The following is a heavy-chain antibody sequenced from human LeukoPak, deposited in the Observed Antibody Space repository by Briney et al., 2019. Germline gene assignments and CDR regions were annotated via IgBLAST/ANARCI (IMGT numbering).Heavy chain of an antibody. J-gene: IGHJ3*02. CDR2: IYYSGST. D-gene: IGHD3-3*01. Sequence: PSETLSLTCTVSGGSISTSNYYWGWIRQPPGKGLEWIGYIYYSGSTNYSPSLKSRVTISVDTSKNQFSLKLSSVTAADTAVYYCARDLEDYAFDIWGQGTMVTVSS. CDR3: ARDLEDYAFDI. CDR1: GGSISTSNYY. V-gene: IGHV4-61*01.